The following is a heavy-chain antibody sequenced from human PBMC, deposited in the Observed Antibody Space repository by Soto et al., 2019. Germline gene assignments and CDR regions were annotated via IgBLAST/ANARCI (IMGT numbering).Heavy chain of an antibody. D-gene: IGHD6-13*01. J-gene: IGHJ4*02. V-gene: IGHV4-30-4*01. Sequence: SETLSLTCTVSGGSISSGDYHWSWIRQPPGKGLEWIGYIYYSGSTYYNPSLKSRVTISVDTSKNQFSLKLSSVTAADTAVYYCARALYSSSWLFDYWGQGTPVTVSS. CDR2: IYYSGST. CDR3: ARALYSSSWLFDY. CDR1: GGSISSGDYH.